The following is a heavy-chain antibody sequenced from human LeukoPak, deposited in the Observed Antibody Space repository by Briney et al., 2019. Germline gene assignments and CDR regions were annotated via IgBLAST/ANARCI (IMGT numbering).Heavy chain of an antibody. Sequence: SSETLSLTCTVSGGSISSYYWSWIRQPPGKGLEWIGYIYYSGSTNYNPSLKSRVTISVDTSKNQFSLKLSSVTAADTAVYYCARARGSYGPIHFDYWGQGTLVTVSS. CDR3: ARARGSYGPIHFDY. D-gene: IGHD5-18*01. V-gene: IGHV4-59*01. CDR1: GGSISSYY. CDR2: IYYSGST. J-gene: IGHJ4*02.